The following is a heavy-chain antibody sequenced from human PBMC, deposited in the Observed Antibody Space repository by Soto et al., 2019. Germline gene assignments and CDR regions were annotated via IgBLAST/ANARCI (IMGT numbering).Heavy chain of an antibody. J-gene: IGHJ6*02. CDR3: AKDAFYYYDSSGYYYDYYYYGMDV. CDR1: GFTFSSYA. D-gene: IGHD3-22*01. Sequence: GGSLRLSCAASGFTFSSYAMSWVRQAPGKGLEWVSAISGSGGSTYYADSVKGRFTISRDNSKNTLYLQMNSLRAEDTAVYYCAKDAFYYYDSSGYYYDYYYYGMDVWGQGTTVTVSS. V-gene: IGHV3-23*01. CDR2: ISGSGGST.